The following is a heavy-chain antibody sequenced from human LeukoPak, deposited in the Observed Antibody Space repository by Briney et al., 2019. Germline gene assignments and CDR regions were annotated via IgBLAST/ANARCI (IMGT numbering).Heavy chain of an antibody. CDR3: ARGDGSFDY. V-gene: IGHV3-23*01. Sequence: GGSLRLSCAASGFTFSSYAMSWVRQAPGKGLEWVSVISISGGTTYHADFVKGRFTISRDNSKNTLFLQMNSLRAEDTAVYYCARGDGSFDYWGQGILVTVSS. CDR2: ISISGGTT. CDR1: GFTFSSYA. D-gene: IGHD5-24*01. J-gene: IGHJ4*02.